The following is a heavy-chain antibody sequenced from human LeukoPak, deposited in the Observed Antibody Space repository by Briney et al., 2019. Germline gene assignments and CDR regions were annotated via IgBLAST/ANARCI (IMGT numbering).Heavy chain of an antibody. J-gene: IGHJ4*02. CDR1: GYSISSGYY. CDR3: ARDGGPITMVRGATDY. V-gene: IGHV4-38-2*02. D-gene: IGHD3-10*01. CDR2: IYHSGGT. Sequence: PETLSLACAVSGYSISSGYYWGWIRQPPGKGLEGIGSIYHSGGTYYNPSLKSRVTISVDTSKNQFSLKLSSVTAADTAVYYCARDGGPITMVRGATDYWGQGTLVTVSS.